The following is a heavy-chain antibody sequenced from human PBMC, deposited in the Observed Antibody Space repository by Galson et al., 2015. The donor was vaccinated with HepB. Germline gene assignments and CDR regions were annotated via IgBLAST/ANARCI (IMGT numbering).Heavy chain of an antibody. CDR1: GYSLTESS. V-gene: IGHV1-24*01. Sequence: SVKVSCKVSGYSLTESSMYWVRQAPGKGLEWMGDFDPEDGEIVYAQKFQGRVSMTEDTSAETAYMELSSLRSEDTAVYYCAMDSFTSYYDSGTPRGAFDIWGQGTMVTVSS. CDR2: FDPEDGEI. D-gene: IGHD3-10*01. CDR3: AMDSFTSYYDSGTPRGAFDI. J-gene: IGHJ3*02.